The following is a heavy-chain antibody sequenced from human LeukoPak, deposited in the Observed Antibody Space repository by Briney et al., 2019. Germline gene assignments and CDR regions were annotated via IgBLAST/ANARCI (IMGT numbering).Heavy chain of an antibody. Sequence: PGGSLRLSCAASGFTFSSYWMHWVRQAPGKGLLWVSRINSDGISTSYADSVKGRFTISRDNAKNTLYLQMNSLRAEDTAVYYCARGEIAARLHWFDPWGQGTLVTVSS. CDR1: GFTFSSYW. CDR3: ARGEIAARLHWFDP. CDR2: INSDGIST. J-gene: IGHJ5*02. V-gene: IGHV3-74*01. D-gene: IGHD6-6*01.